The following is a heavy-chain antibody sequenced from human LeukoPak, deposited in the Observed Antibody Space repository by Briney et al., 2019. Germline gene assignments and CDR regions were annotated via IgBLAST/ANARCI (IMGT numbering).Heavy chain of an antibody. V-gene: IGHV1-2*02. CDR2: INPNSGGT. J-gene: IGHJ5*02. Sequence: ASVKVSCKASGYTFTGYYMHWVRQAPGQGLEWMGWINPNSGGTNYAQKFQGRVTITRDTSISTAYMELSRLRSDDTAVYYCARDFRIYYYDSSGYYDTYNWFDPWAREPWSPSPQ. D-gene: IGHD3-22*01. CDR3: ARDFRIYYYDSSGYYDTYNWFDP. CDR1: GYTFTGYY.